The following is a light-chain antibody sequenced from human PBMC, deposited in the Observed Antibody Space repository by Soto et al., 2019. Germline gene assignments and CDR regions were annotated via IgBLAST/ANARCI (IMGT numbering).Light chain of an antibody. CDR3: HQYYKWPLT. J-gene: IGKJ4*01. CDR2: DAS. Sequence: EIRMTQSPATLSVSPGERVTLSCRASQTAISNLAWYQQKPGQTPRLLIYDASTRATEIPARFSGSGSGTDFTLTISSLLSEDFAVYYCHQYYKWPLTFGGGTKVDIK. V-gene: IGKV3-15*01. CDR1: QTAISN.